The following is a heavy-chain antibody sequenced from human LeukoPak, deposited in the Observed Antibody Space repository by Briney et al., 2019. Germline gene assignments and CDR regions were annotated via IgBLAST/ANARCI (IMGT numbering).Heavy chain of an antibody. CDR1: GFTFGDYA. Sequence: GGSLRLSCTASGFTFGDYAMNWVRQAPGKGLEWVSSISSSSSYIYYADSVKGRFTISRDNAKNSLYLQMNSLRADDTAVYYCARDAGGWFDPWGQGTLVTVSP. D-gene: IGHD2-8*02. CDR3: ARDAGGWFDP. J-gene: IGHJ5*02. V-gene: IGHV3-21*01. CDR2: ISSSSSYI.